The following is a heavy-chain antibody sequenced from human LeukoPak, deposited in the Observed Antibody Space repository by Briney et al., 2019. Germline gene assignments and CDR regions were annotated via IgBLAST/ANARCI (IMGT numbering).Heavy chain of an antibody. CDR3: ARVSGGLPL. Sequence: GGSLRPSCAASGFTFSSYWAHWVRQVPGKGLVWVSRINSDGSTTTYADSVKGRFTISRDNANNTLYLQMISLRAEDTAVYYCARVSGGLPLWGQGTMVTVSS. CDR1: GFTFSSYW. CDR2: INSDGSTT. V-gene: IGHV3-74*01. D-gene: IGHD3-16*01. J-gene: IGHJ3*01.